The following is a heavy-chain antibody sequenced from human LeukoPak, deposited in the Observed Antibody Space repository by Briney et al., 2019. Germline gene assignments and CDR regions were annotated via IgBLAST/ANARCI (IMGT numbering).Heavy chain of an antibody. CDR2: IYHSGST. V-gene: IGHV4-4*02. Sequence: SETLSLTCAVSGGSISSGNWWSWVRQPPGKGLEWIGEIYHSGSTNYNPSLKSRVTISVDKSKNQFSLKLSSVTAADTAVYYCARAVVPAAAYYYYGMDVWGQGTTVTVSS. CDR1: GGSISSGNW. J-gene: IGHJ6*02. CDR3: ARAVVPAAAYYYYGMDV. D-gene: IGHD2-2*01.